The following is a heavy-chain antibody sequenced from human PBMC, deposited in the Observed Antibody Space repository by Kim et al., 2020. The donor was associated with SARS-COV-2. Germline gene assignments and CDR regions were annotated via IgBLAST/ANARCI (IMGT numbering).Heavy chain of an antibody. CDR2: FDPEDGET. CDR3: ATDDPVLRFLEWSKRGGPYYYYYGMDV. D-gene: IGHD3-3*01. Sequence: ASVKVSCKVSGYTLTELSMHWVRQAPGKGLEWMGGFDPEDGETIYAQKFQGRVTMTEDTSTDTAYMELSSLRSEDTAVYYCATDDPVLRFLEWSKRGGPYYYYYGMDVWGQGTTVTVSS. J-gene: IGHJ6*02. V-gene: IGHV1-24*01. CDR1: GYTLTELS.